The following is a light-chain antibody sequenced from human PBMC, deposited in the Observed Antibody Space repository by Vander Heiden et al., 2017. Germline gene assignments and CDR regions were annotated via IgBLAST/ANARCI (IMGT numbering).Light chain of an antibody. CDR3: KRTYNAPPDT. CDR1: QGISSY. CDR2: SAS. Sequence: PSTLSASVRDGVTITCLVSQGISSYLNWYRQKPGKVPKLLIYSASNLQSGVPSRFSGSGSGTDFTLTISSLQPEDVAVYYCKRTYNAPPDTFGQGTKLEIK. J-gene: IGKJ2*01. V-gene: IGKV1-27*01.